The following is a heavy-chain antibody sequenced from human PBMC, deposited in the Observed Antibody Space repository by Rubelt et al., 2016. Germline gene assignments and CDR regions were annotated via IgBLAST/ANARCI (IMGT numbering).Heavy chain of an antibody. J-gene: IGHJ5*02. Sequence: EVQLVQSGAEVKKPGESLKISCKGSGYSFTTYWIGWVRQMPGKGLECMGIIYPGDSYTNYSPTCQAHVTIPADKCISTAYLQWSSLKASDTAMYYCARHAGDGGNSEDWFDPWGQGTLVTVSS. CDR3: ARHAGDGGNSEDWFDP. V-gene: IGHV5-51*01. CDR1: GYSFTTYW. CDR2: IYPGDSYT. D-gene: IGHD4-23*01.